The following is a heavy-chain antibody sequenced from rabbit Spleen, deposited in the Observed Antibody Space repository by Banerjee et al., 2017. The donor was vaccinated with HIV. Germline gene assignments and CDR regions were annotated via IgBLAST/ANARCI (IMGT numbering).Heavy chain of an antibody. CDR1: GFTLSSYY. CDR3: ARDTGTSFSGYGMDL. Sequence: HLKESGGGLVQPGGSLKLSCKASGFTLSSYYMNWVRQAPGKGLEWIGYIEPIFGNTYYANWVNGRFTISSHNAQSTLYLQLNSLTDADTATYFCARDTGTSFSGYGMDLWGPGTLAPS. J-gene: IGHJ6*01. V-gene: IGHV1S7*01. D-gene: IGHD7-1*01. CDR2: IEPIFGNT.